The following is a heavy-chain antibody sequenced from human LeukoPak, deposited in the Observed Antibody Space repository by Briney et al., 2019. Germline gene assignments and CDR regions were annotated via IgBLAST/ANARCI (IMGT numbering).Heavy chain of an antibody. CDR1: GFTFSSYW. D-gene: IGHD3-10*01. Sequence: GGSLRLPCAASGFTFSSYWMSWVRQAPGKGLEWVANIKQDGSEKYYVDSVKGRFTISRDNAKNSLYLQMNSLRAEDTAVYYCARARFPIWFGEPYFDYWGQGTLVTVSS. CDR3: ARARFPIWFGEPYFDY. V-gene: IGHV3-7*04. CDR2: IKQDGSEK. J-gene: IGHJ4*02.